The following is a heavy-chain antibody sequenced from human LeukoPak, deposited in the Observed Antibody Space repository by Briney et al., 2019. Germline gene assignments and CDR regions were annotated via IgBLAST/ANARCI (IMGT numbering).Heavy chain of an antibody. J-gene: IGHJ4*02. V-gene: IGHV1-69*05. Sequence: GASVKVSCKASGGTFSSYAISWVGQAPGQGLEWMGGIIPIFGTANYAQKFQGRVTITTDESTSTAYMELSSLRSEDTAVYYCASLYSSSWYFDYWGQGTLVTASS. CDR3: ASLYSSSWYFDY. CDR2: IIPIFGTA. D-gene: IGHD6-13*01. CDR1: GGTFSSYA.